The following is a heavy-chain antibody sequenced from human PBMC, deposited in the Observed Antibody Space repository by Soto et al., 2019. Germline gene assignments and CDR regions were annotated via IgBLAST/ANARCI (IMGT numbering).Heavy chain of an antibody. CDR1: GGSISSGGYS. J-gene: IGHJ6*02. CDR2: IYHSGST. Sequence: SETLSLTCAVSGGSISSGGYSWSWIRQPPGKGLEWIGYIYHSGSTYYNPSLKSRVTISVDRSKNQFSLKLSSVTAADTAVYYCARGEYSSSRYYYGMDVWGQGTTVTV. V-gene: IGHV4-30-2*01. D-gene: IGHD6-6*01. CDR3: ARGEYSSSRYYYGMDV.